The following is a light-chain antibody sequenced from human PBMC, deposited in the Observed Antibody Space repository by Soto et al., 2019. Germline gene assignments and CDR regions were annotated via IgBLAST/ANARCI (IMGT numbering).Light chain of an antibody. CDR3: QQSDTFPAT. CDR1: QGIRSW. CDR2: AAS. V-gene: IGKV1D-12*01. Sequence: DIQMTQSPSSVSASVGDRVTITCRASQGIRSWLAWYQQRPGKAPKLLISAASSLQSAVPSRFSGSGSGTDFTLTISRLQPDDFETYYCQQSDTFPATFGGGTKVEIK. J-gene: IGKJ4*01.